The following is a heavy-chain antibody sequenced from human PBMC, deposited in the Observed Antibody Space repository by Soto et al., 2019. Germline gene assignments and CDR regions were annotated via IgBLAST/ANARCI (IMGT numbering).Heavy chain of an antibody. J-gene: IGHJ6*02. D-gene: IGHD2-2*01. V-gene: IGHV1-18*04. CDR3: ARGCSSTSCYADYGMDV. CDR2: ISAYNGNT. CDR1: GYTFTSYG. Sequence: ASVKVSGKASGYTFTSYGISWVRQAPGQGLEWMGWISAYNGNTNYAQKLQGRVTMTTDTSTSTAYMELRSLRSDDTAVYYCARGCSSTSCYADYGMDVWGQGTTVTVSS.